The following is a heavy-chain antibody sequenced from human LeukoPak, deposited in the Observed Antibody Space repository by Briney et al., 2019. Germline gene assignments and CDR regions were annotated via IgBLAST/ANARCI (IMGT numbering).Heavy chain of an antibody. D-gene: IGHD3-22*01. CDR3: ASLADYYDSSGYYPFDP. J-gene: IGHJ5*02. V-gene: IGHV4-39*01. CDR2: IYYSGST. CDR1: GGSISSSSYY. Sequence: SETLSLTCTVSGGSISSSSYYWGWIRQPPGKGLEWIGSIYYSGSTYYNPSLKSRVIISVDTSKNQFSLKLSSVTAADTAVYYCASLADYYDSSGYYPFDPWGQGTLVTVSS.